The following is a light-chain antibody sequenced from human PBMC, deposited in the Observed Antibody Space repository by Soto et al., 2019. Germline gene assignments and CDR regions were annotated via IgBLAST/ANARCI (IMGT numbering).Light chain of an antibody. CDR1: QSISSSY. CDR2: GAS. Sequence: ETLLTQSPGTLSVSPGERATLSCRSSQSISSSYLAWYQQKPGQAPRLLIYGASRRATGIPDRFSGRESGTDFTLTITTLEPEDSAVYFCQQYASSPYTFGQGTKVDI. V-gene: IGKV3-20*01. J-gene: IGKJ2*01. CDR3: QQYASSPYT.